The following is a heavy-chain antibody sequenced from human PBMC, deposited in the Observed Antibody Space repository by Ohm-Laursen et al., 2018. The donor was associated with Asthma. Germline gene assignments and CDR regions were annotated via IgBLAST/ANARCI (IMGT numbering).Heavy chain of an antibody. V-gene: IGHV3-30-3*01. CDR3: ARDVMEWYLPAFDF. Sequence: SLRLSCSASGFSFRSYAMHWVRQAPGKGLEWLAVISYDSSLKYYADSVNGRFTVSRDDSKNTLYLQMNSLRPDDTAVYYCARDVMEWYLPAFDFWGQGTLVTVSS. CDR2: ISYDSSLK. CDR1: GFSFRSYA. D-gene: IGHD3-3*01. J-gene: IGHJ4*02.